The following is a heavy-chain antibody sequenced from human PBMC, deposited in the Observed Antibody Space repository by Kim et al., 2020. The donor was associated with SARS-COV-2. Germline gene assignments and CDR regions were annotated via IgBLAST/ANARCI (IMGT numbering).Heavy chain of an antibody. J-gene: IGHJ4*02. V-gene: IGHV4-39*01. Sequence: SETLSLTCTVSGDSISRSSNYWGWIRQPPGKGLEWIGSINYSGNTYYNPSLKSRVTISVDTSKNQFSLKMRSVTAADTAVYYCARVVSGNSVVEYWGQGT. CDR2: INYSGNT. CDR3: ARVVSGNSVVEY. CDR1: GDSISRSSNY.